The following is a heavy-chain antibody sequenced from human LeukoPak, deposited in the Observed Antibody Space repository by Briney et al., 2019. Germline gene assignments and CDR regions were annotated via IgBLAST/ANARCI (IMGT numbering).Heavy chain of an antibody. J-gene: IGHJ4*02. CDR3: AKDRNVSFGELSG. CDR1: GFTFSSYG. CDR2: ISYDGSNK. V-gene: IGHV3-30*18. D-gene: IGHD3-10*01. Sequence: PGGSLRLSCAASGFTFSSYGMHWVRQAPGKGLEWVAVISYDGSNKYYADSVKGRFTISRDNSKNTLYLQMNSLRAEDTAVYYCAKDRNVSFGELSGWGQGTLVTVSS.